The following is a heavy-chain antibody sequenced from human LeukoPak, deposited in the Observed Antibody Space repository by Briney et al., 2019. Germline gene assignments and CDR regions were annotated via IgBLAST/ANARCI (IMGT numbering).Heavy chain of an antibody. V-gene: IGHV4-31*03. CDR1: ADSLSSGGHY. CDR2: IHHSGRS. J-gene: IGHJ4*02. CDR3: ARGGNRLGGFYFDY. Sequence: SQTLSLTCTVSADSLSSGGHYWAWIRQFPGKGLESIGFIHHSGRSRHNPSLKDRVAISVDTSRKQFALKLSSVTAADTAMYYCARGGNRLGGFYFDYWGQGTLVTVSS.